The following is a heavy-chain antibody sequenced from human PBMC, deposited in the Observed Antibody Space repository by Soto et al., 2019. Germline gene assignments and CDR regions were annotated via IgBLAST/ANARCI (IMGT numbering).Heavy chain of an antibody. CDR3: ARVGYCSGGSCYGDNWFDP. V-gene: IGHV1-18*04. CDR1: GYTFTSYG. Sequence: AAVKVSCKASGYTFTSYGISWVRQAPGQGLEGMGWISAYSGNTNYAQKLQGRVTMTTDTSTSTAYMELRSLRSDDTAVYYCARVGYCSGGSCYGDNWFDPWGQGTLVTVSS. CDR2: ISAYSGNT. D-gene: IGHD2-15*01. J-gene: IGHJ5*02.